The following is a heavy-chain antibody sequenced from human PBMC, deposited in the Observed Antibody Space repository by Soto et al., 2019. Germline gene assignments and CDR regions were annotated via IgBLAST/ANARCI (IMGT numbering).Heavy chain of an antibody. CDR1: GYTFTSYG. CDR2: ISAYNGNT. CDR3: ARDSRGYCTNGVCYTNYFDY. J-gene: IGHJ4*02. V-gene: IGHV1-18*01. D-gene: IGHD2-8*01. Sequence: ASVKVSCKASGYTFTSYGISWVRQAPGQGLEWMGWISAYNGNTNYAQKLQGRVTMTTDTSTSTAYMELRSLRSDDTAVYYCARDSRGYCTNGVCYTNYFDYWGQGTLVTVSS.